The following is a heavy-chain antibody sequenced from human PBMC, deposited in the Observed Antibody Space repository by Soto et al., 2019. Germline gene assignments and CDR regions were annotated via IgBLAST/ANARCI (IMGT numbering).Heavy chain of an antibody. J-gene: IGHJ4*02. CDR1: GDSVNNGSYY. D-gene: IGHD6-13*01. CDR2: VFFSGRA. V-gene: IGHV4-61*01. Sequence: QVQLQESGPGLVKPSETLSVTCSVSGDSVNNGSYYWNWIRQPPGKGLEWIGYVFFSGRADYNPSLKSRVTISIDTYENQFSLRLRSVSAADTAVYYCARLVPVTLTKVDLDSWGRGSLVTVSS. CDR3: ARLVPVTLTKVDLDS.